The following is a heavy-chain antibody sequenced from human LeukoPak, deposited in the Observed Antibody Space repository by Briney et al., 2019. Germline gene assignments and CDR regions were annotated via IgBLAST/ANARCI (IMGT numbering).Heavy chain of an antibody. CDR2: IWYDGSDK. J-gene: IGHJ6*02. D-gene: IGHD2-15*01. V-gene: IGHV3-33*01. Sequence: GRSLRLSCAASGLTFNTYGMNWVRQAPGKGLEWVAIIWYDGSDKYYAESVKGRFTISRDNSKNTMYLQVNSLRAEDTAVYYCARVGCTGGSCLAYNYYAMDVWGQGTTVTVSS. CDR1: GLTFNTYG. CDR3: ARVGCTGGSCLAYNYYAMDV.